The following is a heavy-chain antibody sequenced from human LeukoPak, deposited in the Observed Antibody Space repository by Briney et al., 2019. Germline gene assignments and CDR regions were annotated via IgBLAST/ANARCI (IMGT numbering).Heavy chain of an antibody. Sequence: ASVTVSFKASGYTFTIYDINWVRQAPGQGLEWMGWINPNSGGTNYAQKFQGRVTMTRDTSISTAYMELSRLRSDDTAVYYCARVGYSSGWYPKKGLDYWGQGTLVTVSS. D-gene: IGHD6-19*01. J-gene: IGHJ4*02. V-gene: IGHV1-2*02. CDR3: ARVGYSSGWYPKKGLDY. CDR2: INPNSGGT. CDR1: GYTFTIYD.